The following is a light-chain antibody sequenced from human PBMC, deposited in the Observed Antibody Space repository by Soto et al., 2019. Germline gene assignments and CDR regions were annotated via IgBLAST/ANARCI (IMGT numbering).Light chain of an antibody. CDR1: QGVINN. J-gene: IGKJ4*01. V-gene: IGKV1-6*01. Sequence: AIQMTQSPSSLSASVGDTVTITGRASQGVINNVGWYQQKPGKAPRLLIYAASSLQSGVPSRFSGGGSGTDFSLTINSLEPEDSATYYCLQDYSSPLTFGGGTKVEIK. CDR3: LQDYSSPLT. CDR2: AAS.